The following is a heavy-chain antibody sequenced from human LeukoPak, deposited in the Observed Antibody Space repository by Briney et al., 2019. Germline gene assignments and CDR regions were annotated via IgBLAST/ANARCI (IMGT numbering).Heavy chain of an antibody. CDR3: AKLPYSIDGYFDY. CDR2: ISDTGADA. Sequence: GGSQRLSCTASGFTFSTYAMSWVRQAPGKGLEWVSIISDTGADADYADSVKGRFTISRDNSKNTLYLEMNSLRAGDTAVYYCAKLPYSIDGYFDYWGQGTLVTVSS. D-gene: IGHD2-15*01. J-gene: IGHJ4*02. V-gene: IGHV3-23*01. CDR1: GFTFSTYA.